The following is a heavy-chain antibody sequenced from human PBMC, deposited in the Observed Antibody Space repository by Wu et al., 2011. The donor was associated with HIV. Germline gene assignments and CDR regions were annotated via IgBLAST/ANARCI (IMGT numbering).Heavy chain of an antibody. D-gene: IGHD6-6*01. CDR1: GDTFNTYA. CDR2: IIPIFDKP. Sequence: QVHLVQSGAEVKKPGSSVKVSCKASGDTFNTYAIGWVRQAPGQGLEWMGGIIPIFDKPNYGQKFQGRITITTDTSTSTAYMELRSLRSDDTAVYYCARDGSSAQLDLYYNHMDVWGKGTTVTVSS. V-gene: IGHV1-69*05. CDR3: ARDGSSAQLDLYYNHMDV. J-gene: IGHJ6*03.